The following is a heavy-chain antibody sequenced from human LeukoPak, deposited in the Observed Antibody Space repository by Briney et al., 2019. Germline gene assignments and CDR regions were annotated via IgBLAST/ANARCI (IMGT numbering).Heavy chain of an antibody. J-gene: IGHJ4*02. Sequence: ASVKVSCKASGYTFTNYYLHWVRQAPEQGVEWLGIINPSGGTTTYAQKFQGRVIMTRDTSTSTVYMELSSLRSEDTAVYYCARGFIVGGTSNPDTAYFDYWGQGTLVTVSS. D-gene: IGHD1-26*01. CDR1: GYTFTNYY. CDR2: INPSGGTT. CDR3: ARGFIVGGTSNPDTAYFDY. V-gene: IGHV1-46*01.